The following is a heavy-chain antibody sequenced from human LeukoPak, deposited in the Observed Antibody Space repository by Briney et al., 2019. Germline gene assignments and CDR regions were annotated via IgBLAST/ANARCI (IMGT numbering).Heavy chain of an antibody. J-gene: IGHJ4*02. CDR3: ARGFGIR. CDR2: ISSSSSTI. CDR1: GFTFGDYA. V-gene: IGHV3-48*01. Sequence: GGSLRLSCTASGFTFGDYAMSWVRQAPGKGQEWVSYISSSSSTIYYADSVKGRFTISRDNAKNSLYLQMNSLRAEDTAVYYCARGFGIRGGQGTLVTVSS. D-gene: IGHD3-10*01.